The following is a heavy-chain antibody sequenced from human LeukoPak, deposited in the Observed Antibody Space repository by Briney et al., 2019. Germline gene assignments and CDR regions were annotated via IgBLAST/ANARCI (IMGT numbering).Heavy chain of an antibody. CDR2: IYPGDSDV. CDR1: GYIFSDYW. D-gene: IGHD3-9*01. J-gene: IGHJ5*01. V-gene: IGHV5-51*01. CDR3: ARLSRPHILDTNWFDS. Sequence: ESLKISCTGSGYIFSDYWIGWVRQMPGKGLEWMGIIYPGDSDVRYSPSFQGQVIMSADKSISTAYLEWSGLKASDTANCARLSRPHILDTNWFDSWGQGSLVTISS.